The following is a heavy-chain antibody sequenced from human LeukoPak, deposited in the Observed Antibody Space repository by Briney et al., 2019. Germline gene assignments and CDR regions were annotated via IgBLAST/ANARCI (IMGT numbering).Heavy chain of an antibody. CDR2: IDYSGGDT. J-gene: IGHJ4*02. Sequence: PGGSLRLSCTASGFTLSSYEMSWIRQAPGKGLEWVSSIDYSGGDTHYADSVKGRFTISRDNSKNTLYLQMNSLRAEDTAVYHCARRAGDYSHPYDYWGQGTLVTVSS. CDR1: GFTLSSYE. CDR3: ARRAGDYSHPYDY. D-gene: IGHD3-22*01. V-gene: IGHV3-23*01.